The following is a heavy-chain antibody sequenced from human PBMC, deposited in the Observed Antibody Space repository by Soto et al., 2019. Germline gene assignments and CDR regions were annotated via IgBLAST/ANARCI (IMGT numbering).Heavy chain of an antibody. CDR3: ATVPLTKIYCSSTSCYYGHDY. D-gene: IGHD2-2*01. V-gene: IGHV1-24*01. Sequence: ASVKVSCKVSGYTLTELSMHWVRQAPGKGLEWMGGFDPEDGETIYAQKFQGRVTMTEDTSTDTAYMELSSLRSEDTAVYYCATVPLTKIYCSSTSCYYGHDYWGQGTLVTVSS. CDR1: GYTLTELS. CDR2: FDPEDGET. J-gene: IGHJ4*02.